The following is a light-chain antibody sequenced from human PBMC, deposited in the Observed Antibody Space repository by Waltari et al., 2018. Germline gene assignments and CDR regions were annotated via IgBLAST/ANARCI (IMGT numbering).Light chain of an antibody. Sequence: QSALTQPPSASGSPGQSVTISCTVTSSTVGAYKYVSWYQQHPGKAPQLLIYEGSKRASGVPDRFSGSKSGNTASLTVSGLQAEDEADYYCASRGVSKVFGGGTKLTVL. J-gene: IGLJ2*01. V-gene: IGLV2-8*01. CDR3: ASRGVSKV. CDR1: SSTVGAYKY. CDR2: EGS.